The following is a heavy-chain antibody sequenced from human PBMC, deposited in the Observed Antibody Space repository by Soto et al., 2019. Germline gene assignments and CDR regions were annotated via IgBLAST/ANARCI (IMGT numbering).Heavy chain of an antibody. CDR1: GFSFSTSS. V-gene: IGHV3-21*01. CDR2: MSSDSRYI. Sequence: EVQLVESGGGLVKPGGSLRLSCAASGFSFSTSSMNWVRQAPGKGLEYVSSMSSDSRYIFYGDSVKGRFTISRDNAKNSLYLQMNSLRAADTAVYYCARDTAGANGIIDYWGQGTLVTVSS. CDR3: ARDTAGANGIIDY. J-gene: IGHJ4*02. D-gene: IGHD1-26*01.